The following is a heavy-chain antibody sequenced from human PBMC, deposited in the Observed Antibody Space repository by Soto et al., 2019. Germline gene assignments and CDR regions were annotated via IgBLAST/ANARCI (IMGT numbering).Heavy chain of an antibody. CDR1: GFTFSSYS. CDR3: ARLDGDYYYYGMDV. Sequence: GGSLRLSCAASGFTFSSYSMNWVRQAPGKGLEWVSSISSSSSYTYYADSVKGRFTISRDNAKNSLYLQMNSLRAEDTAVYYCARLDGDYYYYGMDVWGQGTTVTVS. J-gene: IGHJ6*02. V-gene: IGHV3-21*01. CDR2: ISSSSSYT.